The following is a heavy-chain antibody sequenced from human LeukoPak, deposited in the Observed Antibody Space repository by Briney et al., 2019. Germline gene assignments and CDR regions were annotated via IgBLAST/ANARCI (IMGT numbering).Heavy chain of an antibody. CDR2: IYHSGST. D-gene: IGHD4-11*01. J-gene: IGHJ4*02. Sequence: TLSLTCAVSGGSISSGGYSWSWIRQPPGKGLEWTGYIYHSGSTYYNPSLKSRVTISVDRSKNQFSLKLSSVTAADTAVYYCARGVDYSNYFDYWGQGTLVTVSS. CDR1: GGSISSGGYS. CDR3: ARGVDYSNYFDY. V-gene: IGHV4-30-2*01.